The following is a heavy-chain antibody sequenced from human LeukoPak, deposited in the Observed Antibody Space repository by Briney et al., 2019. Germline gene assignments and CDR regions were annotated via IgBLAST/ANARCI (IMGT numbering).Heavy chain of an antibody. V-gene: IGHV4-39*01. CDR3: ARPWPAAAGWFDP. Sequence: SETLSLTCTVSGGSISSSSYSWGWIRQPPGKGLEWIGSIYYSGSTYYNPSLKSRVTISVDTSKNQFSLKLSSVTAADTAVYYCARPWPAAAGWFDPWGQGTLVTVSS. J-gene: IGHJ5*02. CDR1: GGSISSSSYS. CDR2: IYYSGST. D-gene: IGHD2-2*01.